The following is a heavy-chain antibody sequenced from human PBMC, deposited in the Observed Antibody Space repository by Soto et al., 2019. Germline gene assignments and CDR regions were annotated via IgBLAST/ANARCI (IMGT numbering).Heavy chain of an antibody. CDR2: ISYDGSNK. CDR3: AKEILAVAAYNWFDP. Sequence: GGSLRLSCAASGFTFSSYGMHWVRQAPGKGLEWVAVISYDGSNKYYADSVKGRFTISRDNSKNTLYLQMNSLRAEDTAVYYCAKEILAVAAYNWFDPWGQGTLVTVSS. J-gene: IGHJ5*02. V-gene: IGHV3-30*18. CDR1: GFTFSSYG. D-gene: IGHD2-15*01.